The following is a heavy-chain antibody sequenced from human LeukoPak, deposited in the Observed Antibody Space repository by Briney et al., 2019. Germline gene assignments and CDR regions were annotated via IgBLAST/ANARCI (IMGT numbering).Heavy chain of an antibody. J-gene: IGHJ4*02. D-gene: IGHD5-12*01. Sequence: GGSLRLSCAASGFTLSSNYMSWVRQAPGKGLEWVSVIYSGGSTYYADSVKGRFTISRDNSKNTLYLQMNSLRAEDTAVYYCARDSRYSGYDYFDYWGQGTLVTVSS. CDR3: ARDSRYSGYDYFDY. CDR1: GFTLSSNY. V-gene: IGHV3-66*01. CDR2: IYSGGST.